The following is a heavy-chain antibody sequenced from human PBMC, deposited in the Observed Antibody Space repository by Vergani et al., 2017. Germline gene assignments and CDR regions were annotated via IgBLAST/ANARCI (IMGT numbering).Heavy chain of an antibody. CDR2: IFYSGTT. J-gene: IGHJ5*02. CDR3: ARHSTVEWLVKLGWIDP. Sequence: QVQLQESGPGVVKPSQTLSLTCAVSGSSISSGDHCWTWIRQRPGKGLEWIGYIFYSGTTYDNPSLRSRLTISVDTSQNQFSLKLSSVTAADTAVYFCARHSTVEWLVKLGWIDPWGQGILVTVSS. D-gene: IGHD6-19*01. CDR1: GSSISSGDHC. V-gene: IGHV4-31*11.